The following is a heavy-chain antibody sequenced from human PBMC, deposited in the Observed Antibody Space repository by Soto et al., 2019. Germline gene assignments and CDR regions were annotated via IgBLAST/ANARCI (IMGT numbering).Heavy chain of an antibody. CDR2: IRRKAYSYTT. V-gene: IGHV3-72*01. J-gene: IGHJ6*02. CDR3: AMLGGWSGGSNDMDV. D-gene: IGHD6-19*01. Sequence: EVPLVESGGGLVQPGGSLRLSCAASGLIFSDYHMDWVRQAPGQGLEWVGRIRRKAYSYTTEYDASVKGRFTISREASKNTLYLQMNSLKTEDTDVYYCAMLGGWSGGSNDMDVWGQGTTVTVSS. CDR1: GLIFSDYH.